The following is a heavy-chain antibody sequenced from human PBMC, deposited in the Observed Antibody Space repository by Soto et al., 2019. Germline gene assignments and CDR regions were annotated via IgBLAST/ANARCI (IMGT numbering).Heavy chain of an antibody. D-gene: IGHD4-17*01. J-gene: IGHJ4*02. CDR2: ISYSEST. V-gene: IGHV4-31*11. Sequence: SSETLSLTCAVYGGSISSRGYYCSWIRQFPGKGLEWIGYISYSESTDYNPSLKSRVTISADTSKNQFSLKLSSVTAADTAVYYCAGENDYAKIGYWGQGAQVTVAS. CDR1: GGSISSRGYY. CDR3: AGENDYAKIGY.